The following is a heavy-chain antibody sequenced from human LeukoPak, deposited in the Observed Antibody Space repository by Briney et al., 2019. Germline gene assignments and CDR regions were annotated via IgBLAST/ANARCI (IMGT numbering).Heavy chain of an antibody. CDR2: ISGSGGST. CDR3: AKEVVVVPAAPGGWFDP. V-gene: IGHV3-23*01. CDR1: GFTFSSYA. J-gene: IGHJ5*02. Sequence: GGSLRLSCAASGFTFSSYAMSWVRQAPGKGLEWVSAISGSGGSTCYADSVKGRFTISRDNSKNTLYLQMNSLRAEDTAVYYCAKEVVVVPAAPGGWFDPWGQGTLVTVSS. D-gene: IGHD2-2*01.